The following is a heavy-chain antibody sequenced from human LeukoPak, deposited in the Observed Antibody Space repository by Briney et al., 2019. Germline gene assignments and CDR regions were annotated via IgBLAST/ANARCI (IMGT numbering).Heavy chain of an antibody. V-gene: IGHV3-74*01. CDR1: GFTLTNNW. J-gene: IGHJ3*01. D-gene: IGHD1-14*01. Sequence: GGSLRLSCTASGFTLTNNWVHWVRQVPGKGLEWVSRVNTYGTNTYYADSVRGRFTISRDNAKNTLYLQMDSLRAEDSAIYYCAREFSPEDAFDLWGQGTRVTVSS. CDR3: AREFSPEDAFDL. CDR2: VNTYGTNT.